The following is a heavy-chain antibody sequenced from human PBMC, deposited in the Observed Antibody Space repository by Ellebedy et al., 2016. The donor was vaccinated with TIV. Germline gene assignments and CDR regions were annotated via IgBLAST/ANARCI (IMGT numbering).Heavy chain of an antibody. Sequence: GESLKISCAASGFTFSTYGMHWVRQAPGKGLEWVAVIWYDGSNKYYADSVKGRFTISRDNSKNTLFLQMNSMRADDTAVYYCARPMTTGMDYYYGMDVWGQGTTVTVSS. J-gene: IGHJ6*02. V-gene: IGHV3-33*01. CDR2: IWYDGSNK. CDR1: GFTFSTYG. CDR3: ARPMTTGMDYYYGMDV. D-gene: IGHD4-17*01.